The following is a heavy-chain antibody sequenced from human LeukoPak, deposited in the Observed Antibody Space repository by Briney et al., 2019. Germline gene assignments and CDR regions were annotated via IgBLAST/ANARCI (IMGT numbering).Heavy chain of an antibody. CDR1: GYTFTRFG. V-gene: IGHV1-18*01. CDR2: INTYNGNT. D-gene: IGHD3-22*01. J-gene: IGHJ4*02. Sequence: ASVKASCKASGYTFTRFGISWVRQAPGQGLEWMGWINTYNGNTDYAQKLQGRVTMTTDTSTSTAYMELRSLRSDDTALYYCATNYYDSSGYYSIDSWGQGTLVTVSS. CDR3: ATNYYDSSGYYSIDS.